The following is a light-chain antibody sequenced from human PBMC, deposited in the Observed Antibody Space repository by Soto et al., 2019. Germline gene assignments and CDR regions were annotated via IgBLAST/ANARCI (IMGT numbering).Light chain of an antibody. CDR3: HQRQSCPRT. CDR2: QTS. J-gene: IGKJ1*01. CDR1: QYINTR. Sequence: EIVLTQSPATLSSFPGDRVTLSCRASQYINTRLAWYQHRPGQAPRLLIYQTSLRAAGIPARFSASGSGTDSPPTIRDVQPEDFALYYCHQRQSCPRTFGKGTKVDI. V-gene: IGKV3-11*01.